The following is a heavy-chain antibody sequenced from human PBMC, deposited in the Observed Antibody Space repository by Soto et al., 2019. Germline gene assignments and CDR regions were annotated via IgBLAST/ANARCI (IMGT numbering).Heavy chain of an antibody. Sequence: SVKVSCKASGGPFSSYAISWVRQAPGQGLEWMGGIIPIFGTANYAQKFQGRVTITADESTSTAYMELSSLRSEDTAVYYCASCGGDCYSGDYYYGMDVWGQGTTVTVSS. CDR2: IIPIFGTA. CDR1: GGPFSSYA. V-gene: IGHV1-69*13. CDR3: ASCGGDCYSGDYYYGMDV. J-gene: IGHJ6*02. D-gene: IGHD2-21*02.